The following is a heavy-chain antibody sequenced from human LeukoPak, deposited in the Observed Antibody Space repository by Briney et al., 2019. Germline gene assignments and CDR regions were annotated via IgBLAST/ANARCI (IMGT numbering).Heavy chain of an antibody. V-gene: IGHV4-59*01. D-gene: IGHD1-1*01. J-gene: IGHJ4*02. CDR1: GGSISSYY. Sequence: SETLSLTCTVSGGSISSYYWSWIRQPPGKGLEWIGYIYYSGSTNYNPSLKSRVTISVDTSKNQFSLKLSSVTAADTAVYYCASSAGTAWVGYFDYWGQGTLVTVSS. CDR2: IYYSGST. CDR3: ASSAGTAWVGYFDY.